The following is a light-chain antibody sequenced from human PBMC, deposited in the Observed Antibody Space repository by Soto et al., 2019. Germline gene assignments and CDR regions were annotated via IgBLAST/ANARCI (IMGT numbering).Light chain of an antibody. Sequence: IQLTQSPSSLSASVGDSVTITCRASQGISRYLSWYQQKPGRAPKLLISAASTLQSGVPARFSGSGSGTDFTLTISSLQPEDFATYYCQQADSFTTFGPGTKVDIK. J-gene: IGKJ3*01. CDR3: QQADSFTT. CDR2: AAS. V-gene: IGKV1-9*01. CDR1: QGISRY.